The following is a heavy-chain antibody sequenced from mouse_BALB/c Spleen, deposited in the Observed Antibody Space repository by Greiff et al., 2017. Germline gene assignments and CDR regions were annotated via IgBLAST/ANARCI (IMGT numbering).Heavy chain of an antibody. D-gene: IGHD1-1*01. V-gene: IGHV2-9-2*01. CDR3: VRDPVVGYFDV. CDR2: IWTGGGT. Sequence: VQLVESGPGLVAPSQSLSITCTVSGFSLTSYDISWIRQPPGKGLEWLGVIWTGGGTNYNSAFMSRLSISKDNSKSQVFLKMNSLQTDDTAIYYCVRDPVVGYFDVWGAGTTVTVSS. J-gene: IGHJ1*01. CDR1: GFSLTSYD.